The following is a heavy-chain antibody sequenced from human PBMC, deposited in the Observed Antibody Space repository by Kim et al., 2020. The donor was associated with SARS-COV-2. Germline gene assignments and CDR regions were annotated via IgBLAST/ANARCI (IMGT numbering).Heavy chain of an antibody. CDR1: GFTFSSYW. D-gene: IGHD2-15*01. Sequence: GGSLRLSCAASGFTFSSYWMHWVRQAPGKGLVWVSRINGDESRTAYADSVKGRFTISRDNANNMLYLQMNSLRAEDTAVYHCARKDCSGGSCAFDPWGQG. CDR2: INGDESRT. CDR3: ARKDCSGGSCAFDP. J-gene: IGHJ5*02. V-gene: IGHV3-74*01.